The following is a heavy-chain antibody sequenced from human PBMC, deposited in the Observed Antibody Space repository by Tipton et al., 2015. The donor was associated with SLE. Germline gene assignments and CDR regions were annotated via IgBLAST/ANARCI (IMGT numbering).Heavy chain of an antibody. Sequence: TLSLTCTVSGYSISSGYYWGWIRQPPGKGLEWIGSIYYSGSTYYNPSLKSRVTISVDTSKNQFSLKLSSVTAADTAVYYCARGDDDFWSGYWRYFDYWGQGTLVTVSS. CDR3: ARGDDDFWSGYWRYFDY. CDR1: GYSISSGYY. J-gene: IGHJ4*02. V-gene: IGHV4-38-2*02. D-gene: IGHD3-3*01. CDR2: IYYSGST.